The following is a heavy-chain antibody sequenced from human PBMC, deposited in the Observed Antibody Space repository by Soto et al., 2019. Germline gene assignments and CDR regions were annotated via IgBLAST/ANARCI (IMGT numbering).Heavy chain of an antibody. D-gene: IGHD3-10*01. Sequence: SETLSLTCTVSGVSIRSYYWSWIRQPPGKGLEWIGCIYYSGSTNYSPSLKSRVTISVVTSKNQFSLQLSSMTAADTAVYYCAAHSGSTYGPLDYWGQGPQVTVS. CDR3: AAHSGSTYGPLDY. J-gene: IGHJ4*02. CDR1: GVSIRSYY. V-gene: IGHV4-59*12. CDR2: IYYSGST.